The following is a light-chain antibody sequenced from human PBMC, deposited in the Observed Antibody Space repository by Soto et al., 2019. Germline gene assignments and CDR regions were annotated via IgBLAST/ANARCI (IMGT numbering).Light chain of an antibody. J-gene: IGKJ1*01. CDR2: DAS. Sequence: EIVMTQSPATLSLSPGERATLSCRASQSVSSTLAWYQQKPGQAPRLLIFDASSRATGIPARFSGSGSGTEFTLTISSLQSEDFAVYYCQQYNNCPRTFGQGTKVEIK. CDR3: QQYNNCPRT. V-gene: IGKV3-15*01. CDR1: QSVSST.